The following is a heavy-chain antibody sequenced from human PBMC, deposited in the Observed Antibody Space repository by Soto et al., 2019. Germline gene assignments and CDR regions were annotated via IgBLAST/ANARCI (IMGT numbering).Heavy chain of an antibody. Sequence: SETLSLTCTVSGGSISSYYWSWIRQPPGKGLEWIGYIYYSGSTNYNPSLKSRVTISVDTSKNQFSLKLSSVTAADTAVHYCAREWLGDSHYFDYWGQGTLVTVSS. D-gene: IGHD5-18*01. CDR3: AREWLGDSHYFDY. CDR2: IYYSGST. J-gene: IGHJ4*02. CDR1: GGSISSYY. V-gene: IGHV4-59*01.